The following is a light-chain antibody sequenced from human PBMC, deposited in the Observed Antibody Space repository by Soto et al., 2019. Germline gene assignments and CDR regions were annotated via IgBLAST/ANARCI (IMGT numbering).Light chain of an antibody. J-gene: IGKJ4*01. Sequence: EIVLTQSPATLSLSPWERATLSCRASQSVSTYLAWYQQRPGQAPRLLIYDASTRATGIPARFSGSGSETDFTLIISSLEPEDFAVYYCQQRSNWPSLTFGGGTKVDIK. CDR1: QSVSTY. CDR2: DAS. V-gene: IGKV3-11*01. CDR3: QQRSNWPSLT.